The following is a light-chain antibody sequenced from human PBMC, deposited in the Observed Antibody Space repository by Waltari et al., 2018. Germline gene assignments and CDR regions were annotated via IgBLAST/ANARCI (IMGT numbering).Light chain of an antibody. J-gene: IGLJ3*02. CDR3: QTWGTGIQV. Sequence: QLVVTQSPSASASLGASVKLTCTLSSGHSHYALPWHHQPPGKGPRFLMKSNSDGSHRKGNGVPDRFSASSSGAERYLTISSLQSADEGDYHCQTWGTGIQVFGGGTKLTVL. CDR1: SGHSHYA. V-gene: IGLV4-69*01. CDR2: SNSDGSH.